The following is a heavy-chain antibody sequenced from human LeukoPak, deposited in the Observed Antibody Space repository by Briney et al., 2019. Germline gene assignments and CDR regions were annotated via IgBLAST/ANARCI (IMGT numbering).Heavy chain of an antibody. J-gene: IGHJ3*02. CDR3: ARDLRRIVGATDGNAFDI. V-gene: IGHV3-21*01. CDR2: ISSSSSYI. CDR1: GLTFSSYS. Sequence: GGSLRLSCAASGLTFSSYSMNWVRQAPGKGLEWVSSISSSSSYIYYADSVKGRFTISRDSAKNSLYLQMNSLRAEDTAVYYCARDLRRIVGATDGNAFDIWGQGTMVTVSS. D-gene: IGHD1-26*01.